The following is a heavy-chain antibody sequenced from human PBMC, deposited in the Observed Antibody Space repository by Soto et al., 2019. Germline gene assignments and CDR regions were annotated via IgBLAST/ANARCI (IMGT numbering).Heavy chain of an antibody. CDR2: IYHSGST. D-gene: IGHD3-3*02. CDR3: ARDGVIATSVGYYYYGMDV. CDR1: GYSISSGYY. Sequence: TLSLTCAVSGYSISSGYYWGWIRQPPGKGPEWIGSIYHSGSTYYNPSLKSRVTISVDTSKNQFSLKLSSVTAADTAVYYCARDGVIATSVGYYYYGMDVWGQGTTVTVSS. J-gene: IGHJ6*02. V-gene: IGHV4-38-2*02.